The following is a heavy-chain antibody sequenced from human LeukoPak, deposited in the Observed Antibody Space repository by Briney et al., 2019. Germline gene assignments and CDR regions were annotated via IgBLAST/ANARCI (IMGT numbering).Heavy chain of an antibody. CDR2: INTNTGNP. V-gene: IGHV7-4-1*02. D-gene: IGHD3-3*01. CDR1: GYTFTSYA. CDR3: ARAPITIFGVVIMLYGMDV. J-gene: IGHJ6*02. Sequence: GASVKVSCKASGYTFTSYAMNWVRQAPGQGLEWMGWINTNTGNPTYAQGFTGWFVFSLDTSVSTAYLQISSLKAEDTAVYYCARAPITIFGVVIMLYGMDVWGQGTTVTVSS.